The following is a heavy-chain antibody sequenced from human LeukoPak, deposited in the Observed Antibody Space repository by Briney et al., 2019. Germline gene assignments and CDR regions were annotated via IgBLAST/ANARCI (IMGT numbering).Heavy chain of an antibody. CDR2: TSSGNAI. CDR3: ARGPLREIGDF. CDR1: GFIFSDYY. J-gene: IGHJ4*02. D-gene: IGHD2/OR15-2a*01. V-gene: IGHV3-11*04. Sequence: GGSLRLSCAASGFIFSDYYMSWIRQAPGKGLEWVSYTSSGNAIYYADSVKGRFTISRDNAKNSLYLQMNSLRVEDTAVYYCARGPLREIGDFWGQGTLVSVSS.